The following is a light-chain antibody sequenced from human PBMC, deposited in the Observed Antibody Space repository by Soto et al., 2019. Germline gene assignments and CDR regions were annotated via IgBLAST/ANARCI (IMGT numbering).Light chain of an antibody. CDR1: QSVSSN. CDR3: QQYGSSGT. CDR2: GAS. J-gene: IGKJ1*01. V-gene: IGKV3-20*01. Sequence: SQSPATLSVSTGERATFSCRASQSVSSNLAWYQQKPGQAPRLLIYGASNRATGIPDRFSGSGSGTDFTLTISRLEPEDFAVYYCQQYGSSGTFGQGAKVAIK.